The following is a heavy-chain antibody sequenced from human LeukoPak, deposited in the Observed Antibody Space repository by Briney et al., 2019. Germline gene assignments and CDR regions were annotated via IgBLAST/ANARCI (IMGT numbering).Heavy chain of an antibody. D-gene: IGHD2-21*01. CDR3: TTLEVVMGRDY. V-gene: IGHV3-15*01. CDR1: GFTFSNYR. Sequence: GGFLRLSCAVSGFTFSNYRMNWVRQAGWKGQEWVGRIKSKTDGGTTDYAAPVKGRFTISRDDSKNTLYLQMNSLKTEDTAVYYCTTLEVVMGRDYWGQGTLVTVSS. CDR2: IKSKTDGGTT. J-gene: IGHJ4*02.